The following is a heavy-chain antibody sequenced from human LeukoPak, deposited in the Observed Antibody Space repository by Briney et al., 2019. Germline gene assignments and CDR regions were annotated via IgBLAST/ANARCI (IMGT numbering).Heavy chain of an antibody. J-gene: IGHJ5*02. CDR3: ARRRISSWYSRFDP. Sequence: SETLSLTCAVYGGSFSGYYWSWIRQPPGKGLEWIGEINHSGSTNYNPSLKSRVTISVDTSKDQFSLKLSSVTAADTAVYYCARRRISSWYSRFDPWGQGTLVTVSS. CDR2: INHSGST. V-gene: IGHV4-34*01. D-gene: IGHD6-13*01. CDR1: GGSFSGYY.